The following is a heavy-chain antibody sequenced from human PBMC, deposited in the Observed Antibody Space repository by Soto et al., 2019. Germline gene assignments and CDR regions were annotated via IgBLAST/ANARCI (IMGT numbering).Heavy chain of an antibody. J-gene: IGHJ6*02. V-gene: IGHV4-30-2*01. CDR1: GGSISSGGYS. D-gene: IGHD3-10*01. Sequence: PSETLSLTCAVSGGSISSGGYSWSWIRQTPGKGLEWIGYIYPTGKTYYNPSLENRVTISIDTSKNQFSLQLTSVTAADTAVYYCARVLPGPAPRSCFWGQAISGTVSS. CDR3: ARVLPGPAPRSCF. CDR2: IYPTGKT.